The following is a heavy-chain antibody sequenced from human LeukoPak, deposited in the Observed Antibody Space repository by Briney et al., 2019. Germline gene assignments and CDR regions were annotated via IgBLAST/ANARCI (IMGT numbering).Heavy chain of an antibody. CDR2: ISSSSSYI. D-gene: IGHD1-26*01. J-gene: IGHJ4*02. CDR1: GFTFSSYS. V-gene: IGHV3-21*04. CDR3: VKDRVGTWEPIDY. Sequence: GGSLRLSCAASGFTFSSYSMIWVRQAPGEGLEWVSSISSSSSYIYYADSVRGRFTISRDNAKNSLYLQMNSLRAEDTAVYYCVKDRVGTWEPIDYWGQGTLVTVSS.